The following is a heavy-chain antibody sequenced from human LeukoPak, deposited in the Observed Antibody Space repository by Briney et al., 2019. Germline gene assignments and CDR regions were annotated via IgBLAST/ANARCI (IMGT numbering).Heavy chain of an antibody. V-gene: IGHV1-69*13. CDR1: GGTFSSYA. Sequence: GASVKVSCKASGGTFSSYAISWVRQAPGQGLEWMGGIIPIFGTANYAQKFQGRVSITADESTSTAYMELSSLRSEDTAVYYCARDGVVVPADMADYYYYYMDVWGKGTAVTVSS. D-gene: IGHD2-2*01. J-gene: IGHJ6*03. CDR3: ARDGVVVPADMADYYYYYMDV. CDR2: IIPIFGTA.